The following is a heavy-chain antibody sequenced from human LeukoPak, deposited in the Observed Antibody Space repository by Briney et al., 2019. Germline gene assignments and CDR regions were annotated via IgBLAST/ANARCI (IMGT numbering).Heavy chain of an antibody. CDR1: GFTFSSYT. CDR3: ANSRYDSSGYYGIIGY. CDR2: ISRSNIYK. D-gene: IGHD3-22*01. J-gene: IGHJ4*02. V-gene: IGHV3-21*01. Sequence: PGGSLRLSCAASGFTFSSYTMNWVRLASGKGLEWVSSISRSNIYKYYADSVKGRFTISRDNAKNSLYLQMNSLRAEDTAVYYCANSRYDSSGYYGIIGYWGQGTLVTVSS.